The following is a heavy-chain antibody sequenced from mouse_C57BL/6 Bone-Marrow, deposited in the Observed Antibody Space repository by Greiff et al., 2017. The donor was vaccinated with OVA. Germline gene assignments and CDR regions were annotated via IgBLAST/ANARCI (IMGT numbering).Heavy chain of an antibody. Sequence: VQLQQSGAELARPGASVKLSCKASGYTFTSYGISWVKQRTGQGLEWIGEIYPRSGNTYYNEKFKGKATLTADTSSNTAYMELRSLTSEDSAVYFWARSGGYDAMDYWGQGTSVTVSS. CDR2: IYPRSGNT. CDR3: ARSGGYDAMDY. V-gene: IGHV1-81*01. J-gene: IGHJ4*01. D-gene: IGHD3-2*02. CDR1: GYTFTSYG.